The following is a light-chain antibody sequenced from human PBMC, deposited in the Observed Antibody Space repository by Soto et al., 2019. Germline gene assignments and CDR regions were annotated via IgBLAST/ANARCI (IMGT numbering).Light chain of an antibody. J-gene: IGKJ4*01. CDR2: DAS. CDR1: ESVGNF. CDR3: QQRSNWPPLT. Sequence: EIALRQSPGTLSLSPGERATLSCRATESVGNFLTWYQQKPGQAPRLLIYDASTRATGIPARFSGSGSGTDFTLTISSLEPEDFAVYYCQQRSNWPPLTFGGGTKVDIK. V-gene: IGKV3-11*01.